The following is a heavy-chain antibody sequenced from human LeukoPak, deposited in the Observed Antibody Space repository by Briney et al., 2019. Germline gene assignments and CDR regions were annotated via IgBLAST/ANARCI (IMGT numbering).Heavy chain of an antibody. V-gene: IGHV4-39*01. D-gene: IGHD3-10*01. CDR3: ARLRYYGSGSYYFVSNIYYCYGMDV. CDR1: GGSISSSSYY. J-gene: IGHJ6*02. CDR2: IYYSGST. Sequence: SETLSLTCTVSGGSISSSSYYWGWIRQPPGKGLEWIGSIYYSGSTYYNPSLKSRVTISVDTSKNQFSLKLSSVTAADTAVYYCARLRYYGSGSYYFVSNIYYCYGMDVWGQGTTVTVSS.